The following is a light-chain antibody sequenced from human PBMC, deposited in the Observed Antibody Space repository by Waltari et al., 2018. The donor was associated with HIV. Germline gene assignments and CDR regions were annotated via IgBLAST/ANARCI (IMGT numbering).Light chain of an antibody. Sequence: QSALTQPRSVSGSPGPSVPISCTETRRDVGCSNYVSWYQQHQGKAPKVMIYDVSKRPSGVPDRFSGSKSGNTASLTISGLQAEDEADYYCCSYAGSYIWVFGGGTKLTVL. CDR2: DVS. J-gene: IGLJ3*02. CDR3: CSYAGSYIWV. V-gene: IGLV2-11*01. CDR1: RRDVGCSNY.